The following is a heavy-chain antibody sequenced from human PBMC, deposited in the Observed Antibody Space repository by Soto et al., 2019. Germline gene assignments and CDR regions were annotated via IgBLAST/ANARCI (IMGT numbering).Heavy chain of an antibody. J-gene: IGHJ4*02. CDR1: GFTFSSYS. CDR2: ISSTSNTI. Sequence: EVQLVESGGGLVQPGGSLSLSCAASGFTFSSYSMSWVRQAPRKGLEWVSYISSTSNTIYYADSVKGRFTISRDNAKNSLYLHMNSLSAEETAVYYCARERGCSGGICYRDLGYWGQGTLVTVSS. CDR3: ARERGCSGGICYRDLGY. V-gene: IGHV3-48*01. D-gene: IGHD2-15*01.